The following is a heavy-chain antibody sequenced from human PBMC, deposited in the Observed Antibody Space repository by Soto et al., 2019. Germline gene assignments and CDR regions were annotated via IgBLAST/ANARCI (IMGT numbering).Heavy chain of an antibody. D-gene: IGHD3-3*01. CDR1: GFTFSDFA. CDR2: IYGGGNGP. CDR3: AKLEGMDPWAYSFDY. Sequence: EVQVLESGGGLVQPGGSLRLSCAATGFTFSDFAMSWVRQAPGKGLEWVSRIYGGGNGPHYADSVKGRVTISRDNSKNTLYLQMNSLXAEDTAVYYCAKLEGMDPWAYSFDYWGQGTPVTVSS. V-gene: IGHV3-23*01. J-gene: IGHJ4*02.